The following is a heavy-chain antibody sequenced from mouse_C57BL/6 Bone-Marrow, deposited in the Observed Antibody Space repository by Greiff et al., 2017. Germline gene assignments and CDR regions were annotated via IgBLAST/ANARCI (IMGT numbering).Heavy chain of an antibody. CDR1: GYTFTSYW. V-gene: IGHV1-74*01. D-gene: IGHD2-4*01. J-gene: IGHJ4*01. CDR2: IHPSDSDT. Sequence: VKLQQPGAELVKPGASVKVSCKASGYTFTSYWMHWVKQRPGQGLEWIGRIHPSDSDTNYNQKFKGKATLTVDKSSSTAYMQLSSLTSEDSAVYYCAIQVYYDDDDGLYYAMDYWGQGTSVTVSS. CDR3: AIQVYYDDDDGLYYAMDY.